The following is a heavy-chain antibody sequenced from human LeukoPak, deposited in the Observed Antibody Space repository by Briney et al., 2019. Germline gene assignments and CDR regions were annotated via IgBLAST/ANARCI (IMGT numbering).Heavy chain of an antibody. CDR3: ARVGILTDAFDI. V-gene: IGHV1-8*02. J-gene: IGHJ3*02. CDR1: GYTFTGYY. Sequence: ASVKVSCKASGYTFTGYYMHWVRQATGQGLEWMGWMNPNSGNTGYAQKFQGRVTMTRNTPISTAYMELSSLRSEDTAVYYCARVGILTDAFDIWGQGTMVTVSS. D-gene: IGHD3-9*01. CDR2: MNPNSGNT.